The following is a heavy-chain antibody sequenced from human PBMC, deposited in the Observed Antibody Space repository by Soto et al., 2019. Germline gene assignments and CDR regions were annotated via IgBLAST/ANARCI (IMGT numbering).Heavy chain of an antibody. J-gene: IGHJ6*02. CDR2: IIPIFGTA. CDR3: ARLGYSRSGTYYYYGMDV. V-gene: IGHV1-69*01. D-gene: IGHD6-13*01. Sequence: QVQLVQSGAEVKKPGSSVKVSCKASGGTFSSYAISWVRQAPGQGLEWMGGIIPIFGTANYAQKFQGRVTITADESTSTAYMELSSLRSEDTAVYYCARLGYSRSGTYYYYGMDVWGQGTTVTVSS. CDR1: GGTFSSYA.